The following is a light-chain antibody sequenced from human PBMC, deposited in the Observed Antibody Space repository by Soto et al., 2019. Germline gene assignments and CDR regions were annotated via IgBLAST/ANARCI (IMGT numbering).Light chain of an antibody. J-gene: IGLJ3*02. V-gene: IGLV2-23*02. CDR2: EVN. CDR3: CSYVGSSTWV. Sequence: QSALTQPASVSRSPGQSITISCTGTSSDVGSYNLVSWYQQHPGKAPKFMIYEVNKRPSGVSNRFSGSKSGNTASLTISGLQAEDEADYYCCSYVGSSTWVFGGGTKLTVL. CDR1: SSDVGSYNL.